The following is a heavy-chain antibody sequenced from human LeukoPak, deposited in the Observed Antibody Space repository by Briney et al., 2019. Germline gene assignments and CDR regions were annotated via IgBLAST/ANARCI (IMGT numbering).Heavy chain of an antibody. V-gene: IGHV3-7*01. CDR1: GFTFSDYW. CDR3: ARIKEYGFDI. J-gene: IGHJ3*02. D-gene: IGHD3-10*01. CDR2: IKDDGSEK. Sequence: PGGSLRLSCAVSGFTFSDYWMTWVRQAPGKGPEWVANIKDDGSEKYYLDSVKGRFTISRDNAKNPLYLQMNSLRAEDTAVYSCARIKEYGFDIWGQGTMVTVSS.